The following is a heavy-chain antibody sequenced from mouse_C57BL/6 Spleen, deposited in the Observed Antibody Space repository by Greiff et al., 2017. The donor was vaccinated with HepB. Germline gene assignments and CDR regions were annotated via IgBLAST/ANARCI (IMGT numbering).Heavy chain of an antibody. CDR2: IDPSDSET. V-gene: IGHV1-52*01. Sequence: QVQLQQPGAELVRPGSSVKLSCKASGYTFTSYWMHWVKQRPIQGLEWIGNIDPSDSETHYNQKFKDKATLTVDKSSSTAYMQLSSLTSEDSAVYYCARWDYYGSSPYWGQGTLVTVSA. CDR3: ARWDYYGSSPY. D-gene: IGHD1-1*01. CDR1: GYTFTSYW. J-gene: IGHJ3*01.